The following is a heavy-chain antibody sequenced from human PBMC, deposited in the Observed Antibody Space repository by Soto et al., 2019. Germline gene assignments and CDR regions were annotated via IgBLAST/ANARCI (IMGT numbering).Heavy chain of an antibody. Sequence: PSETLSLTCSVSGVSISRSSYYWAWIRHPPGKGLEWIGSLNYSGSTYYNPSLKSRVTMSVDKSGNQVSLELTSVAAADTAVYYCARGVSFRWVSWGQGTLVTVSS. CDR1: GVSISRSSYY. J-gene: IGHJ5*02. CDR2: LNYSGST. D-gene: IGHD2-8*01. CDR3: ARGVSFRWVS. V-gene: IGHV4-39*07.